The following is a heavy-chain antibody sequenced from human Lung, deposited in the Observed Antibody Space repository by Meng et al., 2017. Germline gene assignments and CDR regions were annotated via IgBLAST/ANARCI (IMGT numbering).Heavy chain of an antibody. CDR1: GGSISSSNW. Sequence: QGRRQGSGPGLVKPSGTLSLTCGVSGGSISSSNWWSWVRQPPGKGLEWIGEIYHSGGTKYNPSLKSRVTISVDKSKNQFSLKLSSVTAADTAVYYCARGLGEAVVPRTMFDYWGQGTLVTVSS. CDR2: IYHSGGT. J-gene: IGHJ4*02. V-gene: IGHV4-4*02. D-gene: IGHD2-2*01. CDR3: ARGLGEAVVPRTMFDY.